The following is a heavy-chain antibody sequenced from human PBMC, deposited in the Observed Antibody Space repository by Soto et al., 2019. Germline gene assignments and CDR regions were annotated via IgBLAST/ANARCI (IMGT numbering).Heavy chain of an antibody. V-gene: IGHV1-69*01. Sequence: QVQLVQSGAEVKKPGSSVKVSCKASGGTFSTYVISWVRQAPGQGLEWMGGSIPMLGSTNYAERFQGRVKITAAALTGTAFLEISSLTYDDTAVYYCARGERAVANRVGMDVWGQGTTVIVSS. CDR1: GGTFSTYV. D-gene: IGHD6-19*01. CDR3: ARGERAVANRVGMDV. CDR2: SIPMLGST. J-gene: IGHJ6*02.